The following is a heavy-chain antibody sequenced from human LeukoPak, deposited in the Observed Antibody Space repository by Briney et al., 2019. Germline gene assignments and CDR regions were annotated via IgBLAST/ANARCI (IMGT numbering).Heavy chain of an antibody. Sequence: SETLSLTCAVYGGSFSGYYWSWIRQPPGKGLEWIGEINHSGSTNYNPSLKSRVTISVDTSKNQFSLKLSSVTAADTAVYYCARGVRYFDWGFDYWGQGTLVTVSS. CDR2: INHSGST. CDR1: GGSFSGYY. V-gene: IGHV4-34*01. J-gene: IGHJ4*02. D-gene: IGHD3-9*01. CDR3: ARGVRYFDWGFDY.